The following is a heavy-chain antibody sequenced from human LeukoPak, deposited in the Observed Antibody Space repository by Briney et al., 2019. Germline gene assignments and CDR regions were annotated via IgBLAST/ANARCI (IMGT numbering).Heavy chain of an antibody. D-gene: IGHD1/OR15-1a*01. CDR3: AKDPRNSRYYYMDV. CDR1: GFTFSSYA. J-gene: IGHJ6*03. V-gene: IGHV3-23*01. CDR2: ISGSGGST. Sequence: PGGSLRLSCAASGFTFSSYAMSWVRQAPGKGLEWVSAISGSGGSTYYADSVKGRFTISRDNSKNTLYLQMNSLRAEDTAVYYCAKDPRNSRYYYMDVWGKGTTVTVSS.